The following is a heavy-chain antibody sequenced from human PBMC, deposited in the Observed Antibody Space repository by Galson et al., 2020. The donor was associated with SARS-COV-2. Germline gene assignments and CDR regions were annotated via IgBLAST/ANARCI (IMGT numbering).Heavy chain of an antibody. D-gene: IGHD3-9*01. CDR1: GGSISSSSYY. J-gene: IGHJ6*03. Sequence: SQTLSLTCTVSGGSISSSSYYWGWIRQPPGKGLEWIGSIYYSGSTYYNPSLKSRVTISVDTSKNQFSLKLSSVTAADTAVYYCAREIVLRYFDWLVGDYYMDVWGKGTTVTVSS. V-gene: IGHV4-39*07. CDR2: IYYSGST. CDR3: AREIVLRYFDWLVGDYYMDV.